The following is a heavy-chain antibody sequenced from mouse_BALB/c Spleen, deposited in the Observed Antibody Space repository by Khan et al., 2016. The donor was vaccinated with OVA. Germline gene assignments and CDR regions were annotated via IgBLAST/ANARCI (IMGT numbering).Heavy chain of an antibody. CDR1: GFAFSRYW. Sequence: EVQLQESGGGLVQPGGSLKLSCAASGFAFSRYWMSWVRQAPGKGLEWIGEINPDSRTINYTPSLKDKFIISRDNAKNTLYLQMSKVSSEDTALYYCTRCGYYGLEVYWGQGTLVTVSA. D-gene: IGHD2-3*01. V-gene: IGHV4-1*02. J-gene: IGHJ3*01. CDR2: INPDSRTI. CDR3: TRCGYYGLEVY.